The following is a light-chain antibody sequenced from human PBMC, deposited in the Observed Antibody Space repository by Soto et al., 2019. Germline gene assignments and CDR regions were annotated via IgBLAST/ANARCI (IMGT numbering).Light chain of an antibody. J-gene: IGLJ7*01. CDR1: SSDVGGHNF. CDR3: SAYAGNNNPAI. CDR2: EVT. V-gene: IGLV2-8*01. Sequence: QSALTQPPSASGSPGQSVTISCTGTSSDVGGHNFVSWYQQHPGKAPKFLIYEVTKRPSGVPDRFSGSKSGITASLTVSGLQADDEAYYYCSAYAGNNNPAIFGGGTQLTVL.